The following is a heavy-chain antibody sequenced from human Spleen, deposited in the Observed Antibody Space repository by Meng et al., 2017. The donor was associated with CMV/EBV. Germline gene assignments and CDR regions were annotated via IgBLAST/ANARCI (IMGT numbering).Heavy chain of an antibody. CDR2: INPNLGIT. J-gene: IGHJ4*02. V-gene: IGHV1-2*02. D-gene: IGHD6-19*01. CDR3: AEIEWVGY. Sequence: ASVKVSCKASGYTFTSYGISWVRQAPGQGLEWMGCINPNLGITNYAQNFQGRVTMTRNTSISAAYKALSGLRSDDTAVYYCAEIEWVGYWGQGTPGTVSS. CDR1: GYTFTSYG.